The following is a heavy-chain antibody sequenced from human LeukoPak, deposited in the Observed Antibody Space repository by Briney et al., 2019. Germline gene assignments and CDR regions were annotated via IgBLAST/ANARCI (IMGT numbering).Heavy chain of an antibody. CDR3: ARAYSSGWFDY. D-gene: IGHD6-19*01. V-gene: IGHV3-7*01. Sequence: GGSLRLSCAVSGFTFSDYWMNWVRQAPGKGLEWVASIRQDGGEKSYVDSVKGRFTISRDNTKNSLYLQMSSLRAEDTAVYYCARAYSSGWFDYWGQGTLVTVSS. CDR1: GFTFSDYW. CDR2: IRQDGGEK. J-gene: IGHJ5*01.